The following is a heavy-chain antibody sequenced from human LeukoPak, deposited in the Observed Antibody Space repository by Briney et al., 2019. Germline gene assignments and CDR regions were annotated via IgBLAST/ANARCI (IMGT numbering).Heavy chain of an antibody. V-gene: IGHV1-2*02. CDR3: ARDLAVGITMVRGVPIDY. D-gene: IGHD3-10*01. J-gene: IGHJ4*02. Sequence: ASVNVSCKASGYTFTGYYMHWVRQAPGQGLEWMGWINPNSGGTNYAQKFQGRVTMTRDTSISTAYMELSRLRSDDTAVYYCARDLAVGITMVRGVPIDYWGQGTLVTVSS. CDR2: INPNSGGT. CDR1: GYTFTGYY.